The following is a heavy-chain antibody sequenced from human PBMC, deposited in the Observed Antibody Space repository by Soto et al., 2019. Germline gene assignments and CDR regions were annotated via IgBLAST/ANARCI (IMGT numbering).Heavy chain of an antibody. CDR2: IYYSGST. Sequence: PSETLSLTCTVSGGSISSYYWSWIRQPPGKGLEWIGYIYYSGSTNYNPSLKSRVTISVDTSKNQFSLKLSSVTAADTAVYYCARGITMIVPPLAFDIWGQGTMVTVS. V-gene: IGHV4-59*01. D-gene: IGHD3-22*01. CDR3: ARGITMIVPPLAFDI. CDR1: GGSISSYY. J-gene: IGHJ3*02.